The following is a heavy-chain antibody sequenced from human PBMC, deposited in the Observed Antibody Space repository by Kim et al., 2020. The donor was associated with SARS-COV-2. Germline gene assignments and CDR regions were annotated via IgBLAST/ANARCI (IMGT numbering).Heavy chain of an antibody. V-gene: IGHV4-59*11. CDR2: VHDGGDT. CDR3: ARLLQSSLLYYHYFDL. J-gene: IGHJ2*01. CDR1: GGPISGHY. Sequence: SETLSLTCAVSGGPISGHYWSWVRQAPGKVLEWIAYVHDGGDTNYNPSLRSRTTISVDTSRNQFSLTLFSVTAVDTAIYYGARLLQSSLLYYHYFDLWDR. D-gene: IGHD1-26*01.